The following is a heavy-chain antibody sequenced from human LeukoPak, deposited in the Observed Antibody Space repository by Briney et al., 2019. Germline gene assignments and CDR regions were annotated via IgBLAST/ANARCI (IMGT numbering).Heavy chain of an antibody. Sequence: PGGSLRLSCAGSGFTFGGYGMHWFGRTPGKGLEWVAVIAYDGSRAFYADSVKGRFTISRDNSKNTMSVQMDDLRAEDTAVYYCTRYNNDHFDYWGQGTLVTVSS. V-gene: IGHV3-33*01. CDR1: GFTFGGYG. CDR2: IAYDGSRA. D-gene: IGHD1-14*01. CDR3: TRYNNDHFDY. J-gene: IGHJ4*02.